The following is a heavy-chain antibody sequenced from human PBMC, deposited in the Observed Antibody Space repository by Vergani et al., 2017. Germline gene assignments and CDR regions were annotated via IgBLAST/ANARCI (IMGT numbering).Heavy chain of an antibody. Sequence: EVQLVESGGGLVQPGGSLRLSCAASGFTFSSYSMNWVRQAPGKGLEWVSYISSSSSTIYYADSVKGRFTISRYNAKNTLYLQMNSLRAEDTAVYYCAKGGSYYPEYFQHWGQGTLVTVSS. CDR2: ISSSSSTI. V-gene: IGHV3-48*01. D-gene: IGHD1-26*01. CDR3: AKGGSYYPEYFQH. J-gene: IGHJ1*01. CDR1: GFTFSSYS.